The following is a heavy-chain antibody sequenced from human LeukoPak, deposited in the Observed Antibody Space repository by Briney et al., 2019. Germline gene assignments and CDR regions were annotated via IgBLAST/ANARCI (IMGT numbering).Heavy chain of an antibody. V-gene: IGHV4-34*01. CDR2: INHSGST. J-gene: IGHJ4*02. CDR3: AGHLRWFDY. Sequence: AETLSLTCAVYGGSFSGYYWSWIRQPPGKGLEWIGEINHSGSTNYNPSLKSRVTISVDTSKNQFSLKLSSVTAADTAVYYCAGHLRWFDYWGQGTLVTVSS. CDR1: GGSFSGYY. D-gene: IGHD4-23*01.